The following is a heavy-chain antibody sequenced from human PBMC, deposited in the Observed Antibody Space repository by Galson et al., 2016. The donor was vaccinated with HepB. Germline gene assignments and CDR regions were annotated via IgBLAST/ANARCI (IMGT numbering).Heavy chain of an antibody. CDR3: TRALVTTGDWMYYGMDV. CDR2: IRSKTYSGTR. V-gene: IGHV3-49*03. CDR1: GFSFGDDG. J-gene: IGHJ6*02. D-gene: IGHD3/OR15-3a*01. Sequence: LRLSCAASGFSFGDDGVSWFRQAPGKGLEWVAFIRSKTYSGTREYAASVQGRFTISRDDSKSIAYLQMNSLKIEDTAVYFCTRALVTTGDWMYYGMDVWGQGTTVTVSS.